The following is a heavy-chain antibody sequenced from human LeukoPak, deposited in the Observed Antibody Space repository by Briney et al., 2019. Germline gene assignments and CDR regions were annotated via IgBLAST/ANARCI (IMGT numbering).Heavy chain of an antibody. CDR2: IKQDGSEK. V-gene: IGHV3-7*01. CDR1: GFTFSSYW. Sequence: GGSLRLSCAASGFTFSSYWTSWVRQAPGKGLEWVANIKQDGSEKYYVGSVRGRFTISRDNAKNSLYLQMNSLRAEDTAVYYCAIIRFLEWLSDDYWGQGTLVTVSS. D-gene: IGHD3-3*01. J-gene: IGHJ4*02. CDR3: AIIRFLEWLSDDY.